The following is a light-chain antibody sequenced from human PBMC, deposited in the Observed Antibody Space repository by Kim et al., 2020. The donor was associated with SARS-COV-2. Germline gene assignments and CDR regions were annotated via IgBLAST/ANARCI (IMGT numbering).Light chain of an antibody. CDR2: DTS. CDR1: TGDVTSGHY. V-gene: IGLV7-46*01. CDR3: LLTYSGARV. J-gene: IGLJ2*01. Sequence: QDVVTQEPSLTVSPGGTVTITCGSSTGDVTSGHYPYWFQQKPGQAPRTLIYDTSNKHSWTPARFSGSLLGGKAALTLSGAQPEDESEYYCLLTYSGARVFCGGTQLTV.